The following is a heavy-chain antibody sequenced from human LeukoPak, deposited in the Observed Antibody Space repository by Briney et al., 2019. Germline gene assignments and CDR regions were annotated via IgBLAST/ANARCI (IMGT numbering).Heavy chain of an antibody. Sequence: QSGGSLRLSCAASGFAFSSFAMGWVRQSPGKGLEWFSTINGGGNTTFYSDSVRGRFTISRDNSKNTLYLHVDSLRPDDTAIYYCTKELHVAVAVADYYYFYMDAWGRGTAVTVSS. D-gene: IGHD6-19*01. V-gene: IGHV3-23*01. CDR1: GFAFSSFA. CDR2: INGGGNTT. CDR3: TKELHVAVAVADYYYFYMDA. J-gene: IGHJ6*03.